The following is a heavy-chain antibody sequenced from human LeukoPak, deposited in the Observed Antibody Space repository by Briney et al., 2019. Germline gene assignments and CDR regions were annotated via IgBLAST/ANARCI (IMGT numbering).Heavy chain of an antibody. V-gene: IGHV1-18*01. CDR1: GYTFSSYG. D-gene: IGHD6-13*01. Sequence: GASVKVSCKASGYTFSSYGISWVRQAPGQGLEWMGWISAYNGNTKYAQKLQGRVTMTTDTSTSTAYMELRSLRSDDTAVYYCARDYGTSWNVLEEQFDYWGQGTLVTVSS. CDR2: ISAYNGNT. J-gene: IGHJ4*02. CDR3: ARDYGTSWNVLEEQFDY.